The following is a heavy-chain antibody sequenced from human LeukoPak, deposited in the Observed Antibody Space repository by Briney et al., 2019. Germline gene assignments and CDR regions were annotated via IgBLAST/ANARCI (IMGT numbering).Heavy chain of an antibody. Sequence: ASVKVSCKASGYTFTSHYMHWVRQAPEQGLEWMGWMNPNSGNTGYAQKFQGRVTITRNPSISTAYMEMSSLRYEDTAVYYCARALGPAGYRWWFDPWGQGTLVTVSS. D-gene: IGHD2-2*01. CDR3: ARALGPAGYRWWFDP. J-gene: IGHJ5*02. CDR2: MNPNSGNT. V-gene: IGHV1-8*01. CDR1: GYTFTSHY.